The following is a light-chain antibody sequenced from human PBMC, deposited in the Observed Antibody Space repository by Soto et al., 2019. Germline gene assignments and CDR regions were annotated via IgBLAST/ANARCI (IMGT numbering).Light chain of an antibody. Sequence: DIQMTQSPSSLSASVGDRVTITCRASQSITNNLNWYQQKLGKAPKLLIYAASSLQSGVPSRFSGSGSGTEFTLTISNLQPGEFATCYCQQSYSTPYPFGQGTKLEIK. CDR2: AAS. V-gene: IGKV1-39*01. J-gene: IGKJ2*01. CDR3: QQSYSTPYP. CDR1: QSITNN.